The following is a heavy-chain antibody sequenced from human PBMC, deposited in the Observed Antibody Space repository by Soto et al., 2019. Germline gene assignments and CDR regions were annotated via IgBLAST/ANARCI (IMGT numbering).Heavy chain of an antibody. D-gene: IGHD4-17*01. V-gene: IGHV3-43*01. Sequence: EVQLVESGGVVVQPGGSLRLSCAASGFTFDDYTMHWVRQAPGKGLEWVSLISWDGGSTYYADSVKGRFTISRDNSKNSLYLQMNSLRTEDTALYYCAKDDDYASHFDYWGQGTLVTVSS. CDR1: GFTFDDYT. CDR3: AKDDDYASHFDY. CDR2: ISWDGGST. J-gene: IGHJ4*02.